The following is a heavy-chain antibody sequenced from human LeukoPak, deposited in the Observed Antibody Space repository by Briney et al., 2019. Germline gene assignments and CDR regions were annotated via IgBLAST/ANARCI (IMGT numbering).Heavy chain of an antibody. Sequence: SETLSLTCAVYGGSFSGYYWSWIRQPPGKGLEWIGEINHSGSTNYNPSLKSRVTISVDASKNQFSLKLSSVTAADTAVYYCARGPLRRFDPWGQGTLVTVSS. CDR1: GGSFSGYY. J-gene: IGHJ5*02. V-gene: IGHV4-34*01. CDR3: ARGPLRRFDP. CDR2: INHSGST.